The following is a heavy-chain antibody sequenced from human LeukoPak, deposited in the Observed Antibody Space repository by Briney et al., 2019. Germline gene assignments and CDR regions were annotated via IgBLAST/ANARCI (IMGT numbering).Heavy chain of an antibody. V-gene: IGHV4-59*01. CDR3: ARVARRDFWSGYYTRRNWYFDL. Sequence: SETLSLTCTLSGGSISSYYWSWIRQPPGKGLEWIGYIYYSGSTNYNPSLKSRVTISVDTSKNQFSLKLSSVTAADTAVYYCARVARRDFWSGYYTRRNWYFDLWGRGTLVTVSS. CDR1: GGSISSYY. CDR2: IYYSGST. J-gene: IGHJ2*01. D-gene: IGHD3-3*01.